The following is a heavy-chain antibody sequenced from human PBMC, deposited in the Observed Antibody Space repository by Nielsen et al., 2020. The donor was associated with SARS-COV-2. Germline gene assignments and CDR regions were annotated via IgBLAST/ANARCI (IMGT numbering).Heavy chain of an antibody. V-gene: IGHV4-34*01. CDR2: VNHSGST. J-gene: IGHJ6*02. Sequence: SETLSLTCVVYGGPFSGNYWTWIRQPPEEGLEWIGDVNHSGSTNYNPSLKSRVTISVDTSKNQFSLKLSSVTAADTAVYYCARGLGKMATMVGMDVWGQGTTVTVSS. D-gene: IGHD5-24*01. CDR3: ARGLGKMATMVGMDV. CDR1: GGPFSGNY.